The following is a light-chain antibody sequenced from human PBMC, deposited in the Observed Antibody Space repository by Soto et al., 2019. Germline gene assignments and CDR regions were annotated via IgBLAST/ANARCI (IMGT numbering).Light chain of an antibody. CDR1: SSNIGAGSA. CDR3: QSFDSSLSGWYV. J-gene: IGLJ1*01. Sequence: QSVLTQPPSVSGAPGQRVTNSCTGSSSNIGAGSAVHWYQQLPGTAPKLLIYGNSNRPSGVPDRFSGSKSGTSASLAITGLQAEDEADYYCQSFDSSLSGWYVFGTGTKVTVL. V-gene: IGLV1-40*01. CDR2: GNS.